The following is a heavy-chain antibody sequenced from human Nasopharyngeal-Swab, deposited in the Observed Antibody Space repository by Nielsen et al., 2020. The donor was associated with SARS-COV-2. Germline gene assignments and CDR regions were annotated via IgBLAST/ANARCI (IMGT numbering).Heavy chain of an antibody. CDR2: INHSGST. D-gene: IGHD6-6*01. CDR3: ARVLRGVAARPLGFGYYYYYMDV. V-gene: IGHV4-34*01. J-gene: IGHJ6*03. Sequence: WIRQPPGKGLEWIGEINHSGSTNYNPSLKSRVTISVDTSKNQFSLKPSSVTAADTAVYYCARVLRGVAARPLGFGYYYYYMDVRGKGTTVTVSS.